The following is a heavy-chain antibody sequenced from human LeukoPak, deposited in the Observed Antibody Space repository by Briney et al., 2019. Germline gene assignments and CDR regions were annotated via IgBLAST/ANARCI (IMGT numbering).Heavy chain of an antibody. CDR3: ARGMEPYYYMDV. V-gene: IGHV1-2*02. J-gene: IGHJ6*03. D-gene: IGHD1-26*01. Sequence: GASVNVSCKASGYTFNGYYMHWVRQAPGQGLEWMGWINPNSGGTNYAQKFQGRVTMTRDTSISTAYMELSRLRSDDTAVYYCARGMEPYYYMDVWGKGTTVTVSS. CDR1: GYTFNGYY. CDR2: INPNSGGT.